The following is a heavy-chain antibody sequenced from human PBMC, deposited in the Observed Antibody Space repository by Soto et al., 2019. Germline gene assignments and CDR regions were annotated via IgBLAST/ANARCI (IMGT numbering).Heavy chain of an antibody. CDR1: GGSISSSTYY. CDR3: ARQFDY. Sequence: SETLSLTCAVSGGSISSSTYYWGWIRLPPGMGLEWIGGIYYTGSTDYNPSLKSRVTISVDTSKNQFSLKLSSVTAADTAVYFCARQFDYWGQGTLVTVSS. V-gene: IGHV4-39*01. J-gene: IGHJ4*02. CDR2: IYYTGST.